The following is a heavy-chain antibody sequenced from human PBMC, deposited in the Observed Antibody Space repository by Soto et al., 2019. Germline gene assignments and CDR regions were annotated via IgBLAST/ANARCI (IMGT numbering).Heavy chain of an antibody. J-gene: IGHJ4*02. Sequence: GGSLRLSCAASGFTFSSYSMNWVRQAPGKGLEWVSSISSSSSYIYYADSMKGRFTISRDNAKNSLYLQMNSLRAEDTAVYYCARETTLYSSSLLDYWGQGTLVTVSS. CDR1: GFTFSSYS. V-gene: IGHV3-21*01. CDR3: ARETTLYSSSLLDY. CDR2: ISSSSSYI. D-gene: IGHD6-6*01.